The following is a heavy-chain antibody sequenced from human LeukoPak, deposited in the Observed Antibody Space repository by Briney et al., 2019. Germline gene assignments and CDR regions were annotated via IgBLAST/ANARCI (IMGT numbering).Heavy chain of an antibody. J-gene: IGHJ4*02. V-gene: IGHV4-30-4*07. CDR1: GGSISSGGYS. Sequence: SQTLSLTCAVSGGSISSGGYSWSWIRQPPGKGLEWIGYIYYSGSTYYNPSLKSRVTISVDTSKNQFSLKLSSVTAADTAVYYCAARFALWGSMRYWGQGTLVTVSS. CDR2: IYYSGST. CDR3: AARFALWGSMRY. D-gene: IGHD3-16*01.